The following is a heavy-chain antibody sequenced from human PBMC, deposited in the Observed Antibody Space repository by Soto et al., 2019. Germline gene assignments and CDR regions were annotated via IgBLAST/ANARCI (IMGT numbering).Heavy chain of an antibody. Sequence: EVQVAESGGGSVQPGRSLRLSCEASGFSFDEYAMHWVRQVPGKGLEWVSSIKWNSGNIGYADSVRGRFTISRDNAKNSVYLQMNRLRPEDTAFYSCAKWTKYCSSGVCSVFDYWGQGTLVTVSS. J-gene: IGHJ4*02. V-gene: IGHV3-9*01. D-gene: IGHD2-8*01. CDR2: IKWNSGNI. CDR3: AKWTKYCSSGVCSVFDY. CDR1: GFSFDEYA.